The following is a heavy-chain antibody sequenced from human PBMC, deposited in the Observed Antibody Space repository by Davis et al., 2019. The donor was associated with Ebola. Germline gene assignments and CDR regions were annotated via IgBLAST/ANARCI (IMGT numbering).Heavy chain of an antibody. J-gene: IGHJ6*04. CDR2: VSGRATTI. D-gene: IGHD3-10*01. V-gene: IGHV3-23*01. CDR1: GFTFNKYA. CDR3: ARNGLWFGELPLGYYYYGMDV. Sequence: GGSLRLSCAASGFTFNKYAMSWVRQAPGKGLEWVSVVSGRATTIYYADSVKGRFTISRDNSKNTLYLQMNSLRAEDTAVYYCARNGLWFGELPLGYYYYGMDVWGKGTTVTVSS.